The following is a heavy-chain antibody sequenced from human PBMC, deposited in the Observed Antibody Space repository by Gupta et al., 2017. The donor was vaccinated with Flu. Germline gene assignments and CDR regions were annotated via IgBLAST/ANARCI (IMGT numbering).Heavy chain of an antibody. J-gene: IGHJ4*02. Sequence: EVQMVESRGGLVKAGGARRVSCEFPGFTFRSYDMNCVRTAPGKGVWWVSSIISSSSDSYYADAVTGRYTISRDKSHNSVFLQMDSLRADDTAVYYCLRDHSTTWRNGNYFDYWGQGTLVAFSS. V-gene: IGHV3-21*06. CDR1: GFTFRSYD. CDR2: IISSSSDS. CDR3: LRDHSTTWRNGNYFDY. D-gene: IGHD2-8*01.